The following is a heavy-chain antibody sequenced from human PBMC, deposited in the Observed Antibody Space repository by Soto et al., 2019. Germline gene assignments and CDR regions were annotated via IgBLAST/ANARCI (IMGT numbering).Heavy chain of an antibody. CDR3: ARGRYVFWGARDSYMDG. Sequence: ASVKVSCKASGYTFTGYYMHWVRQAPGQGLEWMGWINPNSGGTNYAQKFQGWVTMTRDTSISTAYMELSRLGSDDTAVYYCARGRYVFWGARDSYMDGWGKGDTLTISS. V-gene: IGHV1-2*04. J-gene: IGHJ6*03. CDR2: INPNSGGT. CDR1: GYTFTGYY. D-gene: IGHD3-3*01.